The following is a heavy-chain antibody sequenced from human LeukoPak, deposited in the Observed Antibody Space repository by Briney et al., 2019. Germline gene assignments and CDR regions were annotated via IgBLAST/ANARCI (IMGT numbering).Heavy chain of an antibody. V-gene: IGHV4-34*01. Sequence: SETLSLTCAVYGGSFSGYYWRWIRQPPGKGLEWIGEINHSGSTNYNPSLKSRVTISVDTSKNQFSLKLSSVTAADTAVYYCASLYYYGSGSLSYPWGQGTLVTVSS. CDR1: GGSFSGYY. J-gene: IGHJ5*02. D-gene: IGHD3-10*01. CDR2: INHSGST. CDR3: ASLYYYGSGSLSYP.